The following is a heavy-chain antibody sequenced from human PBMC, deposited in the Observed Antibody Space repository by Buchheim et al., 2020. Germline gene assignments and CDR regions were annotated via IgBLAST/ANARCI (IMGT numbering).Heavy chain of an antibody. J-gene: IGHJ6*02. CDR2: ISYDGSNK. D-gene: IGHD4-17*01. V-gene: IGHV3-30*18. Sequence: QVQLVESGGGVVQPGRSLRLSCAASGFTFSSYGMHWVRQAPGKGLEWVAVISYDGSNKYYADSVKGRFTISRDNSKNTLYLQMNSLRAEDTAVYYCAKDSKVDPDYGDYWVYYYYGMDVWGQGTT. CDR3: AKDSKVDPDYGDYWVYYYYGMDV. CDR1: GFTFSSYG.